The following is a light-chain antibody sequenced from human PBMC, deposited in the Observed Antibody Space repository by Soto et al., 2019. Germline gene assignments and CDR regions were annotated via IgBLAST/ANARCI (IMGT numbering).Light chain of an antibody. CDR1: SSVSGRA. V-gene: IGKV3-20*01. J-gene: IGKJ1*01. CDR2: GVS. CDR3: HQYGISPPT. Sequence: LLTQSSCTLPLSPGARAPLSCRASSSVSGRALAWYQQKPGQAPRLLISGVSNRATGTPDRFSGSGSGTDFTLTISSLEPEDFEVFYCHQYGISPPTFGPGTKVDIK.